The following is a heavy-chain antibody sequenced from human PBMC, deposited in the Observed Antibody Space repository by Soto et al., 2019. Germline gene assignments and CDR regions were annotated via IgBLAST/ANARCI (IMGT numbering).Heavy chain of an antibody. Sequence: QLQLQESGPGLVKPSETLSLTCTVSGGSISSGSYYWGWIRQPPGKGLEWIGSIYYSGSTYYNPSLKSRVTISVDTSKNQFSLKLSSVTAADTAVYYCARSGYNWNDGAPNWFDPWGQGTLVTVSS. CDR2: IYYSGST. D-gene: IGHD1-1*01. J-gene: IGHJ5*02. CDR1: GGSISSGSYY. CDR3: ARSGYNWNDGAPNWFDP. V-gene: IGHV4-39*01.